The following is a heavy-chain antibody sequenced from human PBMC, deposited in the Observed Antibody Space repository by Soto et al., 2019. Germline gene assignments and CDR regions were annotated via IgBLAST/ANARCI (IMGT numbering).Heavy chain of an antibody. CDR2: ISWNSGSI. Sequence: EVQLVESGGGLVQPCRSLRLSCAASGFTFDDYAMHWVRQAPGKGLEWVSGISWNSGSIGYADSVKGRFTISRDNAKNSLYLQMNSLRAEDTALYYCAKDIGYSSGWYLDYWGQGTLVTVSS. V-gene: IGHV3-9*01. D-gene: IGHD6-19*01. CDR1: GFTFDDYA. CDR3: AKDIGYSSGWYLDY. J-gene: IGHJ4*02.